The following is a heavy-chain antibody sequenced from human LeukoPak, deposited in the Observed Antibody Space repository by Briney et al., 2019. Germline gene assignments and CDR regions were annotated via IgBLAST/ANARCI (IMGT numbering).Heavy chain of an antibody. CDR3: ARESPPVYYFDY. Sequence: GGSLRLSCAASGFTFSSYAMHWVRQAPGKGLEWVAVISYDGSNKYYADSVQGRFTISRDNSKNTLYLQMNSLRAEDTAVYYCARESPPVYYFDYWGQGTLVTVSS. J-gene: IGHJ4*02. CDR1: GFTFSSYA. CDR2: ISYDGSNK. V-gene: IGHV3-30-3*01.